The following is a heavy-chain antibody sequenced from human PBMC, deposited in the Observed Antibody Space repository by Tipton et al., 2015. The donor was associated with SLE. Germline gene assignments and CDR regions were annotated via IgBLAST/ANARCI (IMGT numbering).Heavy chain of an antibody. CDR2: INPNGGA. V-gene: IGHV4-34*01. D-gene: IGHD3-16*01. Sequence: TLSLTCDLFGGSFSGFFWSWIRQPPGKGLEWIAEINPNGGATFNRSLRGRVYVSLDASKKQLSLNLTSVTAADTAVYYCARAIGVNYFNFWGQGILVNVSP. CDR1: GGSFSGFF. CDR3: ARAIGVNYFNF. J-gene: IGHJ4*02.